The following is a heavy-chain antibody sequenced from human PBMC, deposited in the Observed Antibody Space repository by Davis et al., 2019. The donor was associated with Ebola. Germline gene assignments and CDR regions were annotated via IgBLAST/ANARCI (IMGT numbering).Heavy chain of an antibody. D-gene: IGHD5-18*01. CDR3: ARGTWIQLWNTSDAGNDAFDI. Sequence: ASVKVSCKASGYTFTGYYMHWVRQAPGQGLEWMGWINPNSGGTNYAQKFQGWVTMTRDTSISTAYMELSRLRSDDTAVYYCARGTWIQLWNTSDAGNDAFDIWGQGTMVTVSS. V-gene: IGHV1-2*04. CDR1: GYTFTGYY. J-gene: IGHJ3*02. CDR2: INPNSGGT.